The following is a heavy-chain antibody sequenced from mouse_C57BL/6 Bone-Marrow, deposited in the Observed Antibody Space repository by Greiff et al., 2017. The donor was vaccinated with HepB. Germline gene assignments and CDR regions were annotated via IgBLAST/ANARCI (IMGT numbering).Heavy chain of an antibody. CDR2: INPSTGGT. J-gene: IGHJ4*01. V-gene: IGHV1-42*01. CDR3: ARDGGYYEDYAMDY. D-gene: IGHD2-3*01. Sequence: EVQLQQSGPELVKPGASVKISCKASGYSFTGYYMNWVKQSPEKSLEWIGEINPSTGGTTYNQKFKAKATLTVDKSSSTAYMQLKGLTSEDSAVYYCARDGGYYEDYAMDYWGQGTSVTVSS. CDR1: GYSFTGYY.